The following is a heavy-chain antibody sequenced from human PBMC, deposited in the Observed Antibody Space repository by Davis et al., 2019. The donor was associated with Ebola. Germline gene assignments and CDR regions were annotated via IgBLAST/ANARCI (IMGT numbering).Heavy chain of an antibody. CDR1: GGSFSGYY. V-gene: IGHV4-34*01. CDR2: INHSGST. J-gene: IGHJ6*02. Sequence: PSETLSLTCAVHGGSFSGYYWSWIRQPPGKGLEWIGEINHSGSTNYNPSLKSRVTISVDTSKNQFSLKLSSVTAADTAVYYCARGPMITFGGVIVVRDVWGQGTTVTVSS. D-gene: IGHD3-16*02. CDR3: ARGPMITFGGVIVVRDV.